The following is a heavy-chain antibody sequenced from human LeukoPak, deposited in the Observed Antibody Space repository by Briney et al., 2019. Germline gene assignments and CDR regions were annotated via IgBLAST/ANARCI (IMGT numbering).Heavy chain of an antibody. V-gene: IGHV3-23*01. CDR3: AKSGAAYGSEFDY. Sequence: GSLRLSCAASGFTFSSYAMSWVRQAPGKGLEWVSTITSSGGTTYYADSVKGRFTISRDNSRNMLYLQMNSLRAEDTAVYYCAKSGAAYGSEFDYWGQGTLVTVSS. CDR1: GFTFSSYA. D-gene: IGHD3-10*01. CDR2: ITSSGGTT. J-gene: IGHJ4*02.